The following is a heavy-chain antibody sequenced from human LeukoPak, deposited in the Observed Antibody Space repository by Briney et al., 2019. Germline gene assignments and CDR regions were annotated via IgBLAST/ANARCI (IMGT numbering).Heavy chain of an antibody. CDR3: ARVSLVGANWFDP. D-gene: IGHD2-15*01. J-gene: IGHJ5*02. CDR2: IYYSGST. V-gene: IGHV4-30-4*01. CDR1: GGSISSGDYY. Sequence: PSQTLSLTCTVSGGSISSGDYYRSWIRQPPGKGLEWIGYIYYSGSTYYNPSLKSRVTISVDTSKNQFSLKLSSVTAADTAVYYCARVSLVGANWFDPWGQGTLVTVSS.